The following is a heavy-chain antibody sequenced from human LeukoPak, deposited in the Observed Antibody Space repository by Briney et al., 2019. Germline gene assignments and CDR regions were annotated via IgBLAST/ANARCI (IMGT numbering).Heavy chain of an antibody. V-gene: IGHV3-30-3*01. CDR3: ARDPPDIVVVPAANYFHWLDP. J-gene: IGHJ5*02. CDR2: ISYDGSNK. D-gene: IGHD2-2*01. Sequence: GGSLRLSCAASGFTFSSYAMHWVRQAPGKGLEWVAVISYDGSNKYYADSVKGRFTISRDNSKNTLYLQMNSLRAEDTAVYYCARDPPDIVVVPAANYFHWLDPWGQGTLVTVSS. CDR1: GFTFSSYA.